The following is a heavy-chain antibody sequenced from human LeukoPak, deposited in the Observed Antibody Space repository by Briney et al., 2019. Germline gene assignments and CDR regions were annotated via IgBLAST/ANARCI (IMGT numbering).Heavy chain of an antibody. J-gene: IGHJ4*02. CDR2: ISGSGGST. CDR3: AAAGTFISYFDY. V-gene: IGHV3-23*01. CDR1: GFTFSSYA. Sequence: GGSLRLSCAASGFTFSSYAMSWVRQAPGKGLEWDSAISGSGGSTYYADSVKGRFTISRDNSKNTLYLQMNSLRAEDTAVYYCAAAGTFISYFDYWGQGTLVTVSS. D-gene: IGHD6-13*01.